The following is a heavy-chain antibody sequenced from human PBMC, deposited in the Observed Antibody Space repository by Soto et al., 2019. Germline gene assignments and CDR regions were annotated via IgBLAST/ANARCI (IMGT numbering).Heavy chain of an antibody. D-gene: IGHD2-8*01. CDR1: GFTFSRHW. CDR3: ARGLLYLYGMDV. CDR2: INSDGSST. Sequence: EVQLVESGGGLVKPGGSLRLSCAAAGFTFSRHWIHWVRQAPGKGLVWVSRINSDGSSTNYADSVKGRFTISRDNAKNTLYLQMNSLRAEDTAVYYCARGLLYLYGMDVWGQGTTVTVSS. J-gene: IGHJ6*02. V-gene: IGHV3-74*01.